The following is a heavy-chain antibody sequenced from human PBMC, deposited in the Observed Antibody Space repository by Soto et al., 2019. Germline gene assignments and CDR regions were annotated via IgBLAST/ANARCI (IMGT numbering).Heavy chain of an antibody. CDR1: GASFETYY. J-gene: IGHJ4*02. CDR3: VREGGGYRFDY. V-gene: IGHV4-59*01. CDR2: IFYSGHL. D-gene: IGHD1-26*01. Sequence: QVQLQESGPGLVKPSETLSLTCAVSGASFETYYWSWIRQPPGKGLEWIGYIFYSGHLKYNPSLKSRLTISVDPSKNQISPRRTSVTAADTAVYYCVREGGGYRFDYWGQGTLVTVSS.